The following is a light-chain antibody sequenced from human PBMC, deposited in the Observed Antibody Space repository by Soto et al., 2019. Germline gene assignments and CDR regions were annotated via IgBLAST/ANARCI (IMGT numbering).Light chain of an antibody. J-gene: IGKJ3*01. Sequence: EIVLTQSPSNMSLSPGERATLSCRASQNIGNFLAWYQHKPGQAPRLLIYDASKRATGIPARFSGSGSGTDFTLTISSLEPADFAVYYCQQRTTWPPLFAFGPGTRVVIK. CDR3: QQRTTWPPLFA. CDR1: QNIGNF. CDR2: DAS. V-gene: IGKV3-11*01.